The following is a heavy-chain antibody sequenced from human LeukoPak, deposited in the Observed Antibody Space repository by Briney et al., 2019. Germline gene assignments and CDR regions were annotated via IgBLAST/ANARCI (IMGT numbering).Heavy chain of an antibody. J-gene: IGHJ4*02. CDR2: INTANGYT. V-gene: IGHV1-3*04. D-gene: IGHD3-16*01. CDR3: ARWGVRGGDY. CDR1: GYTFTSDP. Sequence: ASVKVSCKASGYTFTSDPLHWVSQAPGQGLEWMGWINTANGYTKYSQEFQDRVTITRDTSASTAYMELSSLRSEDTALYYCARWGVRGGDYWGQGTLVSVSS.